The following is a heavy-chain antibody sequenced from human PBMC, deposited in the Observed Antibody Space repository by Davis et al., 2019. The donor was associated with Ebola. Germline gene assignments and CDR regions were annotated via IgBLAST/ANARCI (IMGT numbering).Heavy chain of an antibody. CDR3: ARDRHYSNYGGWDY. D-gene: IGHD4-11*01. J-gene: IGHJ4*02. Sequence: MPSETLSLTCTVSGGSISSYYWSWIRQPPGKGLEWIGYLYYSGSTNYNPSLKSRVTISVDTSKNQFSLKLSSMTAADTAVYYCARDRHYSNYGGWDYWGQGTLVTVSS. V-gene: IGHV4-59*01. CDR1: GGSISSYY. CDR2: LYYSGST.